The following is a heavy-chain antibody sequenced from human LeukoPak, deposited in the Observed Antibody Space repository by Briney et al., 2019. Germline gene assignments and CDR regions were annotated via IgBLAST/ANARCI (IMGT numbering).Heavy chain of an antibody. Sequence: SETLSLTCAVYGGSSSGYYWSWIRQPPGKGLEWIGTIYYSGSTYYNPSLKSRVTISEDTSKNQFSLILSSVTAADTAVYYCARCGYNGGRFDHWGQGTLVTVSS. V-gene: IGHV4-34*01. J-gene: IGHJ4*02. CDR3: ARCGYNGGRFDH. CDR2: IYYSGST. CDR1: GGSSSGYY. D-gene: IGHD5-24*01.